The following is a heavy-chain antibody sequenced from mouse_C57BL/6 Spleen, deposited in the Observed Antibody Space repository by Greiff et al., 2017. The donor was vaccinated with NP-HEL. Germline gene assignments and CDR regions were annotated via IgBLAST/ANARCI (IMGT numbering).Heavy chain of an antibody. CDR3: APLYLWYFDV. J-gene: IGHJ1*03. CDR1: GYSITSGYY. D-gene: IGHD2-12*01. V-gene: IGHV3-6*01. CDR2: ISYDGSN. Sequence: EVQRVESGPGLVKPSQSLSLTCSVTGYSITSGYYWNWIRQFPGNILEWMGYISYDGSNNYNPSLKNRISITRDTSKNQFFLKLNSVTTEDTATYYCAPLYLWYFDVWGTGTTVTVSS.